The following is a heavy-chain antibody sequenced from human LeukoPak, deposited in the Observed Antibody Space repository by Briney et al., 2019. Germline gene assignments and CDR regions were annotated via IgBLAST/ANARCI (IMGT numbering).Heavy chain of an antibody. V-gene: IGHV4-59*01. CDR3: ARYQLLPPYYFDF. J-gene: IGHJ4*02. CDR2: IYYSGST. Sequence: SETLSLTCTVSGGSIRSYYWSWIRQPPGKGLEWIGYIYYSGSTNYNPSLKSRVTISVDTSKNQFFLKLSSVTAADTAVYYCARYQLLPPYYFDFWGQGTLVTVSS. D-gene: IGHD2-2*01. CDR1: GGSIRSYY.